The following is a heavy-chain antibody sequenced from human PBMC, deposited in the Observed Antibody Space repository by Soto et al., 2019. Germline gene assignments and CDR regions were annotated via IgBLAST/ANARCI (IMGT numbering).Heavy chain of an antibody. D-gene: IGHD3-22*01. CDR3: ARELNTDSNAYFPFAY. CDR1: GYTFSAYG. V-gene: IGHV1-18*01. Sequence: QVQLVQSGPEVKMPGASVRVSCKTSGYTFSAYGLAWLRQAPGQRPEWMGWVSTNNANTNYAQRFQGRVTMTTDTSTNTTHLELRSLRSDDTAVYYCARELNTDSNAYFPFAYWGQGTLVTVSS. CDR2: VSTNNANT. J-gene: IGHJ4*02.